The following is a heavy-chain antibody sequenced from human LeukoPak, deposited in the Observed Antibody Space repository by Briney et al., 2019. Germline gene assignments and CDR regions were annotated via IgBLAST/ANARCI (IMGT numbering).Heavy chain of an antibody. CDR3: ARMKWELVTSGVIDY. CDR2: ISGSGGST. Sequence: GGSLRLSCAASGFTFSSYAMSWVRQAPGKGLEWVSAISGSGGSTYYADSVKGRFTISRDNSKNTLYLQMNSLRAEDTAVYYCARMKWELVTSGVIDYWGQGTLVTVS. V-gene: IGHV3-23*01. CDR1: GFTFSSYA. J-gene: IGHJ4*02. D-gene: IGHD1-26*01.